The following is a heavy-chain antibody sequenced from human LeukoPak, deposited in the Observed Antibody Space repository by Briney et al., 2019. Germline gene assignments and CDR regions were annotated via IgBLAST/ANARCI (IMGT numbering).Heavy chain of an antibody. CDR1: GFTFSNYA. CDR3: AKWGDYDVLTGYYVPDY. D-gene: IGHD3-9*01. CDR2: ILGSGGST. Sequence: GGSLRLSCAASGFTFSNYAMSWVREAPGKGLEWVSAILGSGGSTYYADSVKGRFTVSRDNSKSTLYLQMNSLRAEDTALYYCAKWGDYDVLTGYYVPDYWGQGTLVTVSS. V-gene: IGHV3-23*01. J-gene: IGHJ4*02.